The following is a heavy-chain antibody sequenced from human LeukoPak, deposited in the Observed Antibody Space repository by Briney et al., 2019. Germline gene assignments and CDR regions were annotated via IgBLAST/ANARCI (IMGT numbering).Heavy chain of an antibody. D-gene: IGHD4-17*01. CDR1: GFTFANYA. CDR2: LSGSSGTT. J-gene: IGHJ4*02. Sequence: GGSLRLSCAAPGFTFANYAMGWVRQTPGKGLEWVSSLSGSSGTTYYADSVKGRFTISRDNTKNTLYLQMNSLRVEDAAVYYCVNSKGNYGDFIFESWGQGTLVTVSS. CDR3: VNSKGNYGDFIFES. V-gene: IGHV3-23*01.